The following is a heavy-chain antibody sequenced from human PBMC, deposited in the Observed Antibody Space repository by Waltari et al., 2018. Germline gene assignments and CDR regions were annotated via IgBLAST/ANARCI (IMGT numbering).Heavy chain of an antibody. D-gene: IGHD4-17*01. CDR2: INHSGCS. Sequence: QVQLQQWGAGLLKPSETLSLTCAVYGGSFSGYYWSWIRQPPGKGLEWIGEINHSGCSNDNPSLKGRVPISVDTAKNQISLNVGAVTAADTAVYYCARGRLTTETTGDYYYYMDVWGKGTTVTVSS. CDR3: ARGRLTTETTGDYYYYMDV. J-gene: IGHJ6*03. V-gene: IGHV4-34*01. CDR1: GGSFSGYY.